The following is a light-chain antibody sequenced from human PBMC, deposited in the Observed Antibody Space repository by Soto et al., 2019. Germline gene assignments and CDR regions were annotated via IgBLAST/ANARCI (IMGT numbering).Light chain of an antibody. Sequence: EIVMTQSPATLSVSPGERATLSCRASQSVSSNLAWYQQKPGQAPRLLIYGASTRATGIPARFSGSGSGTDFTLTSSRLEPEDFAVYYCQQYYNWPPTWTFGQGTKVDIK. J-gene: IGKJ1*01. CDR2: GAS. V-gene: IGKV3-15*01. CDR3: QQYYNWPPTWT. CDR1: QSVSSN.